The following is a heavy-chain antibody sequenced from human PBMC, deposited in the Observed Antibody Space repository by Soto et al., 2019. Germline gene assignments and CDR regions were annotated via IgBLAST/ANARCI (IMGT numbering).Heavy chain of an antibody. Sequence: QLHLVQSGAEVKKPGSSVKVSCKASGGTFSSYTINWVRQAPGQGLEWLGGIIPMFGTLYYAQKFQGRLKIAADSSTSTAYMELSTLRSDDTAVYYCARKVASSDDALDIWGQGTMVTVSS. CDR1: GGTFSSYT. J-gene: IGHJ3*02. D-gene: IGHD6-6*01. CDR2: IIPMFGTL. V-gene: IGHV1-69*06. CDR3: ARKVASSDDALDI.